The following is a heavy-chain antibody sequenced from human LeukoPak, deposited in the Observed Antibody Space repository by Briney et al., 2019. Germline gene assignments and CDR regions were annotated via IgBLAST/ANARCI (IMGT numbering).Heavy chain of an antibody. V-gene: IGHV4-4*07. CDR3: ARDRRLAPLNSGSPPTEKYGMDV. J-gene: IGHJ6*02. Sequence: SETLSLTCTVSGGSINNHYWSWIRQSAGKGLQWLGRVYPSGHTNYNPSLSSRVTTSVDTSQNHFSLRLSSVTAADTGVYYCARDRRLAPLNSGSPPTEKYGMDVWGQGTTVTVSS. CDR2: VYPSGHT. CDR1: GGSINNHY. D-gene: IGHD3-10*01.